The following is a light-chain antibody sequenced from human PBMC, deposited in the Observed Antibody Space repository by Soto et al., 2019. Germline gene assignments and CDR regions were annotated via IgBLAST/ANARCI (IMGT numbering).Light chain of an antibody. J-gene: IGKJ2*03. CDR3: QQYGSSPPYS. V-gene: IGKV3-20*01. CDR1: QSIVSNY. CDR2: GAS. Sequence: TVLTQSPGTLSFSPGDRATLSCRASQSIVSNYVAWYQQKPGQAPRLLVYGASNRATDIPDRFSGSGSGTDCPLTIIRLEPEDFAVYHCQQYGSSPPYSFGQGTMLEIK.